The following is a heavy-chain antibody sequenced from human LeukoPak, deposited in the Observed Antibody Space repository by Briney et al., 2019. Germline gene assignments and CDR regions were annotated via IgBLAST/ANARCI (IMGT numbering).Heavy chain of an antibody. J-gene: IGHJ4*02. CDR2: ISSSGSTI. Sequence: GGSLRLSCAASGFTFSSYEMNWVRQAPGKGLEWVSYISSSGSTIYYADSVKGRFTISRDNAKNSLYLQMDSLRAEDTAVYYCARGDSGSYYFDYWGQGTPVTVSS. D-gene: IGHD1-26*01. CDR3: ARGDSGSYYFDY. CDR1: GFTFSSYE. V-gene: IGHV3-48*03.